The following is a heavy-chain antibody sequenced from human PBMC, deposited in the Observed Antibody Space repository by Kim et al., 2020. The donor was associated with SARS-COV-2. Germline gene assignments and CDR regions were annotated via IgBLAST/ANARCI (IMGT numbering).Heavy chain of an antibody. Sequence: SETLSLTCTVSGGSISSNDYYWDWIRQPPGQGLEWIGSISYSGRTYYNPSLKSRVTISEDTSQNQISLKLSSVTAADTGVYCCARGIFGVVIIPHYYYYMDVGGRGTAVTL. J-gene: IGHJ6*03. CDR2: ISYSGRT. CDR3: ARGIFGVVIIPHYYYYMDV. D-gene: IGHD3-3*01. CDR1: GGSISSNDYY. V-gene: IGHV4-39*01.